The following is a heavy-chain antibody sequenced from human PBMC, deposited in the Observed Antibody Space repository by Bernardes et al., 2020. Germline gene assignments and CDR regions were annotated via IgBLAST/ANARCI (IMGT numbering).Heavy chain of an antibody. Sequence: GGSLRLSCAASGFTFSSYWMHWVRQAPGKGLVWVSRINSDGTTTTYADSVKGRFTISKDNAKNTLYLQMNSLRAEDTAVYYCARDYHTVTSVNQYYYAIDVWGQGTTVTVSS. D-gene: IGHD4-17*01. V-gene: IGHV3-74*01. CDR3: ARDYHTVTSVNQYYYAIDV. CDR1: GFTFSSYW. J-gene: IGHJ6*02. CDR2: INSDGTTT.